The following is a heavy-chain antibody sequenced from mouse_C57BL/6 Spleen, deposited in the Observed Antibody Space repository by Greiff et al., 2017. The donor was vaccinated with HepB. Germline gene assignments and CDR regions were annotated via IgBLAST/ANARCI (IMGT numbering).Heavy chain of an antibody. CDR2: IYPSDSET. J-gene: IGHJ1*03. CDR1: GYTFTSYW. CDR3: AINWDRGYFDV. Sequence: VQLQQPGAELVRPGSSVKLSCKASGYTFTSYWMDWVKQRPGQGLEWIGNIYPSDSETHYNQKFKDKATLTVDKSSSTAYMQLSSLTSEDSAVYYCAINWDRGYFDVWGTGTTVTVSS. V-gene: IGHV1-61*01. D-gene: IGHD4-1*02.